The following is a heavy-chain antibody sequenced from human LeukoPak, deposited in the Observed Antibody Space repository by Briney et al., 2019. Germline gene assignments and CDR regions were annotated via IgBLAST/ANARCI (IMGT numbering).Heavy chain of an antibody. CDR1: GFTFSSYE. CDR2: ISSSGSTI. J-gene: IGHJ4*02. V-gene: IGHV3-48*03. CDR3: ARDADYGVTGTLFDY. D-gene: IGHD4-17*01. Sequence: GGSLRLSCAASGFTFSSYEMNWVRQAPGKGLEWVSYISSSGSTIYYADSVKGRFTSSRDNAKNSLYLQMNSLRAEDTAVYYCARDADYGVTGTLFDYWGQGTLVTVSS.